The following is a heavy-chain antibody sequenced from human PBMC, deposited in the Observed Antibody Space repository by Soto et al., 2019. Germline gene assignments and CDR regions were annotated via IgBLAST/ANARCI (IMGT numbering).Heavy chain of an antibody. J-gene: IGHJ4*02. CDR2: ISSSSSYI. D-gene: IGHD3-22*01. V-gene: IGHV3-21*01. CDR3: ARDLASGYYDSSGYSPFDY. Sequence: GGSLRLSCAASGFTFSSYSMNRVRQAPGKGLEWVSSISSSSSYIYYADSVKGRFTISRDNAKNSLYLQMNSLRAEDTAVYYCARDLASGYYDSSGYSPFDYWGQETLVTVSS. CDR1: GFTFSSYS.